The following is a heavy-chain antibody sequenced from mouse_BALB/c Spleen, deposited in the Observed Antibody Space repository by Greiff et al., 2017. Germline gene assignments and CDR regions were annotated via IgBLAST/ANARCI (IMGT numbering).Heavy chain of an antibody. CDR2: ISSGSSTI. CDR3: ARGSYDYDGFAY. CDR1: GFTFSSFG. J-gene: IGHJ3*01. D-gene: IGHD2-4*01. V-gene: IGHV5-17*02. Sequence: DVKLVESGGGLVQPGGSRKLSCAASGFTFSSFGMHWVRQAPEKGLEWVAYISSGSSTIYYADTVKGRFTISRDNPKNTLFLQMTSLRSEDTAMYYCARGSYDYDGFAYWGQGTLVTVSA.